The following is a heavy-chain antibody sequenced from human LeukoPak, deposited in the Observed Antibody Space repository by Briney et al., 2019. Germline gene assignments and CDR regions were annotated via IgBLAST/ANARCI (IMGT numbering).Heavy chain of an antibody. CDR3: ARDAAFGVVITDAFDI. J-gene: IGHJ3*02. CDR1: GFTFSSYW. CDR2: IKEEGSEK. V-gene: IGHV3-7*01. D-gene: IGHD3-3*01. Sequence: GGSLRLFCAASGFTFSSYWMSWIRQAPGKGLEWVTNIKEEGSEKYYVDSVKGRFTISRDNAKNSLYLQMNSLRAEDTAVYYCARDAAFGVVITDAFDIWGQGTMVTVSS.